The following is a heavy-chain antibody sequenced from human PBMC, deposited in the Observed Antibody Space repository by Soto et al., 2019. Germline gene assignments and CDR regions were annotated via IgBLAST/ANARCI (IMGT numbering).Heavy chain of an antibody. CDR3: ARSISGPLLGYGMDV. J-gene: IGHJ6*02. D-gene: IGHD1-26*01. V-gene: IGHV3-21*01. CDR2: ISSSSSYI. CDR1: GFTFSSYS. Sequence: GGSLRLSCAASGFTFSSYSMNWVRQAPGKGLEWVSSISSSSSYIYYADSVKGRFTISRDNAKNSLYLQMNSLRAEDTAVYYCARSISGPLLGYGMDVWGQGTTVTVSS.